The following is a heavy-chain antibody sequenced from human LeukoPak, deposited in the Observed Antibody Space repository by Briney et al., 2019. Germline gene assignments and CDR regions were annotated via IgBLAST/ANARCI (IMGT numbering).Heavy chain of an antibody. J-gene: IGHJ4*02. V-gene: IGHV4-39*01. CDR1: GGSISSSSYY. Sequence: SETLSLTCTVSGGSISSSSYYWGWIRQPPGKGLEWIGSIYYSGSTYYNPSLKSRVTISVDTSKNQLSLKLSSVTAADTAVYYCARHLGSNDYDFWSGYYKVQGEFDYWGQGTLVTVSS. D-gene: IGHD3-3*01. CDR3: ARHLGSNDYDFWSGYYKVQGEFDY. CDR2: IYYSGST.